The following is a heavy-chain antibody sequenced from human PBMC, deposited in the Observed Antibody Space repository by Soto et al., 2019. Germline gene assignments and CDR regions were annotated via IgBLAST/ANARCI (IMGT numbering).Heavy chain of an antibody. J-gene: IGHJ5*02. Sequence: QVQLQESGPGLVKPSETLSLTCTVSGGSISSYYWSWIRQPPGKGLEWLGYIYYSGSTNYNPSLKSRVTISGDTAKNQFSLKLSSVTAADTAVYYCARDRGYCSGGSCYWRGGNWFDPWGQGTLVTVSS. V-gene: IGHV4-59*01. CDR1: GGSISSYY. CDR3: ARDRGYCSGGSCYWRGGNWFDP. D-gene: IGHD2-15*01. CDR2: IYYSGST.